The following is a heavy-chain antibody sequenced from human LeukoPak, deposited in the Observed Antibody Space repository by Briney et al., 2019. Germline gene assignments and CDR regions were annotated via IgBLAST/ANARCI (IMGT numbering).Heavy chain of an antibody. CDR1: GYTFTGYY. Sequence: GASVKLSCKASGYTFTGYYMHWVRQAPGQGLEWMGWINPNSGGTNYAQKFQGRVTMTRDTAISTAYMELSRLRSDDTAVYYCARDLNYGSGSYYYYYYGMDVWGQGTTVTVSS. CDR3: ARDLNYGSGSYYYYYYGMDV. J-gene: IGHJ6*02. CDR2: INPNSGGT. D-gene: IGHD3-10*01. V-gene: IGHV1-2*02.